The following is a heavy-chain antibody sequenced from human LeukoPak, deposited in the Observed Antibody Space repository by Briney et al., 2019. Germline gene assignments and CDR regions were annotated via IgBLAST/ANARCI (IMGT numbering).Heavy chain of an antibody. D-gene: IGHD2-21*01. V-gene: IGHV4-34*01. CDR3: AREDVGVNAVFDY. J-gene: IGHJ4*02. Sequence: PSETLSLTCAVYGGSFSGYYWSWIRQPPGKGLEWIGEINHSGSTNYNPSLKSRVTISVDTSKNQFSLKLSSVTAADTAVYYCAREDVGVNAVFDYWGQGTLVTVSS. CDR2: INHSGST. CDR1: GGSFSGYY.